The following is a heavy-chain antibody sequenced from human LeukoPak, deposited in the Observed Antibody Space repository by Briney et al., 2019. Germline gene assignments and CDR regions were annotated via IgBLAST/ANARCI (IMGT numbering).Heavy chain of an antibody. CDR2: ISSSGSTI. Sequence: GGSLRLSCAASGFTFCTYSMNWVRQAPEKGLEYISFISSSGSTIFYADSLKGRFSISRDNANSSLYLQMNSLRAEDTAVYYCSRRGPRGFYGMDVWGQGTTVTVSS. CDR1: GFTFCTYS. J-gene: IGHJ6*02. V-gene: IGHV3-48*01. CDR3: SRRGPRGFYGMDV.